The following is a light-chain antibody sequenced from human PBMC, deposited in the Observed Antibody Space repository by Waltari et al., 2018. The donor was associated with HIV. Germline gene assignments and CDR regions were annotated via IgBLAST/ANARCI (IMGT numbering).Light chain of an antibody. J-gene: IGKJ4*01. CDR2: AAS. CDR3: QQSYSIQLT. V-gene: IGKV1-39*01. Sequence: DIQMTQSPSSLSASVGDRVTITCRASPSISSYLNWYQQKPGTAPKLLFYAASSLQSWVSSRCSASEAGPDFTLNISRLQPEEFATYYCQQSYSIQLTFGGGTKVEIK. CDR1: PSISSY.